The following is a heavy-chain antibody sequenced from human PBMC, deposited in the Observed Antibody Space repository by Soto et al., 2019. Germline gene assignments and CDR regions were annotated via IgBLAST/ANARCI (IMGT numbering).Heavy chain of an antibody. V-gene: IGHV4-34*02. D-gene: IGHD3-10*01. CDR3: LRGREAYKFGEY. J-gene: IGHJ4*01. CDR1: CVSFSGYL. CDR2: IAHSGNI. Sequence: QVQLPHWGAGLFKPSDTLSLTFSVYCVSFSGYLWTGIRQPPGQGPDCIGEIAHSGNINYSPSLKSRATISVDTTKNQFSLKLNSVTDAVTAVYYCLRGREAYKFGEYWGHGTLDTVS.